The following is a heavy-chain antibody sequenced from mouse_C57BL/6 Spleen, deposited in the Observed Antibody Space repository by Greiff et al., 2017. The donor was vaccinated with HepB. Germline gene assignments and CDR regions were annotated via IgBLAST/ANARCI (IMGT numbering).Heavy chain of an antibody. D-gene: IGHD1-1*01. V-gene: IGHV1-62-2*01. CDR3: ARHEEITTVHYWYFDV. CDR2: FYPGSGSI. J-gene: IGHJ1*03. CDR1: GYTFTEYT. Sequence: VKLVESGAELVKPGASVKLSCKASGYTFTEYTIHWVKQRSGQGLEWIGWFYPGSGSIKYNEKFKDKATLTADKSSSTVYMELSRLTSEDSAVYFCARHEEITTVHYWYFDVWGTGTTVTVSS.